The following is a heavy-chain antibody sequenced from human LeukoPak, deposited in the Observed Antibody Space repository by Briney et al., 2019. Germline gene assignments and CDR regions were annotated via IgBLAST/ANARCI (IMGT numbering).Heavy chain of an antibody. V-gene: IGHV3-23*01. J-gene: IGHJ4*02. Sequence: GGSLRLSCAASAFTFSNYAMSWVRQAPGKGLEWVSTISGCGSSTYYTDPVKGRFTISRDNSKNTLYLQMNSLRAEDTAVYYCAKGSGYNSGYYNYWGQGTLVTVSS. CDR2: ISGCGSST. CDR1: AFTFSNYA. CDR3: AKGSGYNSGYYNY. D-gene: IGHD6-19*01.